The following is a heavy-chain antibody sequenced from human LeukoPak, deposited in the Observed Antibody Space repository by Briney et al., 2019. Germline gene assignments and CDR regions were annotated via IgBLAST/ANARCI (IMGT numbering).Heavy chain of an antibody. D-gene: IGHD3-9*01. V-gene: IGHV5-51*01. J-gene: IGHJ3*02. CDR1: GYSFTSYW. CDR3: ARRGQYYDILTGYTDAFDI. Sequence: PGESLKISCKGSGYSFTSYWIGWARQMPGKGLEWMGIIYPGDSDTRYSPSFQGQVTISADKSISTAYLQWSSLKASDTAMYYCARRGQYYDILTGYTDAFDIWGQGTMVTVSS. CDR2: IYPGDSDT.